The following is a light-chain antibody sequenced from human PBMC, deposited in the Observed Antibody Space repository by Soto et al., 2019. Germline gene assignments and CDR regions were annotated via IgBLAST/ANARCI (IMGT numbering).Light chain of an antibody. J-gene: IGKJ5*01. CDR3: QKYGSSAQIT. V-gene: IGKV3-20*01. Sequence: EILLTPSPGTMSLSPGERSPPSCRAIQTFSSSYLAWYQQKPGQAHSLLIYGAYNRATGIPDRFSGRGSGTDFTLTISRLEPEDFALYFCQKYGSSAQITLGNGKRVEIK. CDR1: QTFSSSY. CDR2: GAY.